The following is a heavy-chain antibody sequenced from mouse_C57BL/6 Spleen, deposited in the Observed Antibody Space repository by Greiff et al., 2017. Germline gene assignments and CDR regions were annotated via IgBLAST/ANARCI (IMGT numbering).Heavy chain of an antibody. J-gene: IGHJ2*01. CDR3: ASLYYYGSSYDY. D-gene: IGHD1-1*01. V-gene: IGHV5-6*02. CDR1: GFTFSSYG. Sequence: DVKLVESGGDLVKPGGSLKLSCAASGFTFSSYGMSWVRQTPDKRLEWVATISSGGSYTYYPDSVKGRFTISRDNAKNTLYLQMRSLKSEDTAMYYCASLYYYGSSYDYWGQGTTLTVSS. CDR2: ISSGGSYT.